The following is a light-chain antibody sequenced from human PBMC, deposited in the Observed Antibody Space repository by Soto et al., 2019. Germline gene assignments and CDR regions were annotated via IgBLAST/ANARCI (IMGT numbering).Light chain of an antibody. V-gene: IGLV2-14*01. Sequence: QSALPQPASVSGSPGQSITLSCTGTSSDVGGYNYVSGYQQHPGQAPKLMIYGVSNRPSGVSNRFSGSKSGNTASLTISGLQAEDEADYYCRSYTSSSTLVFGGGTQLTVL. CDR1: SSDVGGYNY. CDR2: GVS. CDR3: RSYTSSSTLV. J-gene: IGLJ7*01.